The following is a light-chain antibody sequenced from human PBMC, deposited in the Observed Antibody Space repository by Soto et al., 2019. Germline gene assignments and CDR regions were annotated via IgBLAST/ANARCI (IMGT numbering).Light chain of an antibody. CDR2: KAS. CDR1: QSISTW. J-gene: IGKJ4*01. Sequence: DIQMTQSPSTLSASVGDRVTITGRASQSISTWLAWYQQKAGKAPKLLIYKASSLEGGVPSRFSGSGSGTEYNITISILQPDDFATLYCQQYSTYPLTFGGGTTVDIK. CDR3: QQYSTYPLT. V-gene: IGKV1-5*03.